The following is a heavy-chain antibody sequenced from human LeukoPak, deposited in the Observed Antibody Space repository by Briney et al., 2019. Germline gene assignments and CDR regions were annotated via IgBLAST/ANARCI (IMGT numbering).Heavy chain of an antibody. CDR3: ARGDDILTGYFRGFDY. Sequence: ASMKVSCKASGYTFTSYGISWVRQAPAQGLEWMGWISAYNGNTNYAQNLQGRVTMTTDTSTTTAYMELRSLRSDDTAVYYCARGDDILTGYFRGFDYWGQGTLVTVSS. CDR1: GYTFTSYG. J-gene: IGHJ4*02. CDR2: ISAYNGNT. D-gene: IGHD3-9*01. V-gene: IGHV1-18*01.